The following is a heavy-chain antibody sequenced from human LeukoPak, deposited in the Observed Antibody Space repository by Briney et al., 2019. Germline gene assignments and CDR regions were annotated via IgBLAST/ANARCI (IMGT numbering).Heavy chain of an antibody. V-gene: IGHV4-30-2*01. D-gene: IGHD6-13*01. CDR2: IYHSGST. CDR3: ARDLYSSSPFDP. CDR1: GGSISSGGYY. Sequence: SQTLSLTCTVSGGSISSGGYYWSWIRQPPGKGLEWIGYIYHSGSTYYNPSLKSRVTISVDRSKNQFSLKLSSVTAADTAVYYCARDLYSSSPFDPWGQGTLVTVSS. J-gene: IGHJ5*02.